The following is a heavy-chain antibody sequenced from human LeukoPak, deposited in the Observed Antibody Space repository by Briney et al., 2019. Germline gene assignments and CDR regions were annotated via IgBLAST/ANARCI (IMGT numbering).Heavy chain of an antibody. CDR3: ARANYDFWSGYLTDNWFDP. J-gene: IGHJ5*02. V-gene: IGHV3-30*03. Sequence: GGSLRLSCAASGFTFSDYYMSWIRQAPGKGLEWVAVISYDGSNKYYADSVKGRFTISRDNSKNTLYLQMNSLRAEDTAVYYCARANYDFWSGYLTDNWFDPWGQGTLVTVSS. CDR2: ISYDGSNK. CDR1: GFTFSDYY. D-gene: IGHD3-3*01.